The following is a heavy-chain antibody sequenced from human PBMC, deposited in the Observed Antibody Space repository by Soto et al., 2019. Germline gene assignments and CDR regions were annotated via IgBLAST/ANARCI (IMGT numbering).Heavy chain of an antibody. V-gene: IGHV3-66*01. D-gene: IGHD3-10*01. Sequence: GGSLRLSCAASGFTVSSSYMTWVRQTPGKGLEWVSVIYSGGSTYYADSVKGRFTISRDNSKNTLYLQMNSLRAEDTAVYYCARDRFGSYDYWGQGTLVTVSS. CDR2: IYSGGST. CDR1: GFTVSSSY. J-gene: IGHJ4*02. CDR3: ARDRFGSYDY.